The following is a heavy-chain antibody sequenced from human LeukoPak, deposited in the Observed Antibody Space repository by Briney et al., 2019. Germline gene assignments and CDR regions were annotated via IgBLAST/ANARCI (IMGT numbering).Heavy chain of an antibody. J-gene: IGHJ3*01. D-gene: IGHD5-12*01. CDR1: GGSMSTHL. V-gene: IGHV4-4*07. Sequence: SETLSLTCTVSGGSMSTHLWSWIRQPAGKGPEGIGRIYTSGSTNYNPSLKSRVTMSVDTSKNQFSLKLSSVTAADTAMYYCARDRAGYSGYEGDPFDVWGQGTMVTVSS. CDR2: IYTSGST. CDR3: ARDRAGYSGYEGDPFDV.